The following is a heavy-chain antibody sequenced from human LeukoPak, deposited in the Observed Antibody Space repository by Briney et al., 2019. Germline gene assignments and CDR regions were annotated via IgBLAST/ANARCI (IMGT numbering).Heavy chain of an antibody. CDR2: IKKDGSEK. Sequence: GGSLRLSCAGSGFTFGGYGIHWFRQPQGKGREWVANIKKDGSEKYYVDSVKGRFTISRDNAKNSLYLQMNSLRAEDTAVYYCARGGATYYDILTGYYTGWFDPWGQGTLVTVSS. V-gene: IGHV3-7*01. D-gene: IGHD3-9*01. CDR3: ARGGATYYDILTGYYTGWFDP. CDR1: GFTFGGYG. J-gene: IGHJ5*02.